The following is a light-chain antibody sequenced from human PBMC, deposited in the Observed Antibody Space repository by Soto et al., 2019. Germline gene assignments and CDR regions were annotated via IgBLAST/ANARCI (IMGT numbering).Light chain of an antibody. CDR1: SSDVGGYNF. Sequence: QSALTQPASVSGSPGQSITISCTGTSSDVGGYNFVSWYQQHTGKAPKLMIYEVTNRPSGVSSRFSGSKSGNTASLTISGRQTEDEADYFCSSYTRQNTRVFGGGTKLTVL. V-gene: IGLV2-14*01. CDR2: EVT. CDR3: SSYTRQNTRV. J-gene: IGLJ3*02.